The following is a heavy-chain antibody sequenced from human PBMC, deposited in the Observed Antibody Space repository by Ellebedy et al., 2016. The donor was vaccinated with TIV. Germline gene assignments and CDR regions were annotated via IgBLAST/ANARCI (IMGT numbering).Heavy chain of an antibody. J-gene: IGHJ4*02. CDR2: IDSDDSDT. Sequence: GESLKISCAASGYIFTDYLVAWVLPTPGLGLEWMGIIDSDDSDTRYSPSFQGQVTISGDRSSSSTYLQWSSLRASDTAIYYWARHDQTSQIPDFGGQGTRVAVSS. CDR3: ARHDQTSQIPDF. CDR1: GYIFTDYL. V-gene: IGHV5-51*01. D-gene: IGHD2-2*01.